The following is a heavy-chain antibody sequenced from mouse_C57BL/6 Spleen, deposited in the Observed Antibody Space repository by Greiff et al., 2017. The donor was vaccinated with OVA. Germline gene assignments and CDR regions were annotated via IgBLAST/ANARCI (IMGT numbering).Heavy chain of an antibody. CDR1: GFTFSSYA. CDR2: ISDGGSYT. Sequence: EVQVVESGGGLVKPGGSLKLSCAASGFTFSSYAMSWVRQTPEKRLEWVATISDGGSYTYYPDNVKGRFTISRVNAKNNLYLQMSHLKSEDTAMYYCAREGGNYGSSSYWYFDVWGTGTTVTVSS. J-gene: IGHJ1*03. D-gene: IGHD1-1*01. CDR3: AREGGNYGSSSYWYFDV. V-gene: IGHV5-4*01.